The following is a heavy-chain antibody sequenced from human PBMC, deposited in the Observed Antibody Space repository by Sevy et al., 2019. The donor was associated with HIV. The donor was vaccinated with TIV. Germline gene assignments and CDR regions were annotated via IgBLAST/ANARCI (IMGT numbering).Heavy chain of an antibody. V-gene: IGHV1-2*06. CDR2: MNPNSGAT. Sequence: ASVKVSCKASGYTFIDYYIHWARQAPGQALEWMGRMNPNSGATNYAQKFQDRVTMTRDTSISTSYMELRRLRSDDTAVYYCAREDYYDASGGWVDPWGQGTLVTVSS. CDR1: GYTFIDYY. CDR3: AREDYYDASGGWVDP. J-gene: IGHJ5*02. D-gene: IGHD3-22*01.